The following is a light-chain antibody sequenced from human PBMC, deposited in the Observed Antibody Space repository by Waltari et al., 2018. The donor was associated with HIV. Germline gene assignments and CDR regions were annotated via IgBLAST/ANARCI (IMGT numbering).Light chain of an antibody. J-gene: IGKJ4*01. CDR1: QSLSTN. CDR2: WVS. V-gene: IGKV3-15*01. CDR3: QQYLRWPLT. Sequence: IVMTQSPATLSVSPGERATLSCRASQSLSTNVAWCQQKPGQPPRLLIYWVSTRATGISARFSGSGSRTEFTLTISSVQSEDFAVYYCQQYLRWPLTFGGGTKVEV.